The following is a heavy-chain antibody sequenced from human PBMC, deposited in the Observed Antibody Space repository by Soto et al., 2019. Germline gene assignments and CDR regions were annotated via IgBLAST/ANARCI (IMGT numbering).Heavy chain of an antibody. V-gene: IGHV4-39*01. CDR2: ISYSGST. J-gene: IGHJ4*02. CDR3: ARLCSGYSYGCYDY. Sequence: QLQLQESGPGLVKPSETLSLTGTVSGGSSSSSNYYWGWIRQPPGKGLEWVGTISYSGSTYYNPSLQRRVTLSVDTSKNQCSLKLSSVTAADTAVYYCARLCSGYSYGCYDYWGQGTLVTVSS. CDR1: GGSSSSSNYY. D-gene: IGHD5-18*01.